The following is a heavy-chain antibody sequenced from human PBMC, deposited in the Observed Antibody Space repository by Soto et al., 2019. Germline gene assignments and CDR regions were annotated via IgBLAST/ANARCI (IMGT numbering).Heavy chain of an antibody. CDR3: ASATYYYDSSGYYYNY. J-gene: IGHJ4*02. D-gene: IGHD3-22*01. CDR1: GGTFSSYA. Sequence: SVKVSCKASGGTFSSYAISWVRQAPGQGLEWMGGIIPIFGTANYAQKFQGRVTITADKSTSTAYMELSSLRSEDTAVYYCASATYYYDSSGYYYNYWGQGTLVTVSS. CDR2: IIPIFGTA. V-gene: IGHV1-69*06.